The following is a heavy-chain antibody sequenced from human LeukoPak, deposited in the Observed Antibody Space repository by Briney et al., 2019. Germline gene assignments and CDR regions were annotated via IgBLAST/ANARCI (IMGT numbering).Heavy chain of an antibody. V-gene: IGHV4-4*07. D-gene: IGHD3-3*01. CDR3: ARDQRPITIFGVAQTAHYFDY. J-gene: IGHJ4*02. CDR1: GGSISSYY. CDR2: IYTSGST. Sequence: SETLSLTCTVSGGSISSYYWSWIRQPAGKGLEWIGRIYTSGSTNYNPSLKSRVTMSVDTSKNQFSLKLSSVTAADTAVYYCARDQRPITIFGVAQTAHYFDYWGQGTLVTVSS.